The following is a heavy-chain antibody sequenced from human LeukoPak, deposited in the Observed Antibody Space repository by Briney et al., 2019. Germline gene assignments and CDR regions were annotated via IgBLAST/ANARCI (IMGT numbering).Heavy chain of an antibody. CDR3: AILILEWAHYGMDV. CDR1: GFTFSSYS. Sequence: GSLRLSCAASGFTFSSYSMNWVRQAPGKGLEWVSYISSSSSTIYYADSVKGRFTISRDNAKNSLYLQMNSLRDEDTAVYYCAILILEWAHYGMDVWGQGTTVTVSS. CDR2: ISSSSSTI. J-gene: IGHJ6*02. D-gene: IGHD3-3*01. V-gene: IGHV3-48*02.